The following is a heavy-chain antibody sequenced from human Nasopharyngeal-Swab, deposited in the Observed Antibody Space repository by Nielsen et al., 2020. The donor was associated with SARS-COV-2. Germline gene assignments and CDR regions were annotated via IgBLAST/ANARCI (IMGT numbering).Heavy chain of an antibody. J-gene: IGHJ6*03. CDR2: ISPYNGNT. CDR3: ARDGGAVAGTLYHYYYMDV. Sequence: ASVKVSCKASGYIFTSYGISWVRQAPGQGLEWMGWISPYNGNTNYAQKLQGRVTMTTDTSTSSAYMELRSLRSEDTAVYYCARDGGAVAGTLYHYYYMDVWGTGTTVTVSS. D-gene: IGHD6-19*01. V-gene: IGHV1-18*01. CDR1: GYIFTSYG.